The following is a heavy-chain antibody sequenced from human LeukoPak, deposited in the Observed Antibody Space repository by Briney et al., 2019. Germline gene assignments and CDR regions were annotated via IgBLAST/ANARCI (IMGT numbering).Heavy chain of an antibody. CDR2: INWNGGST. CDR1: GVTFGVHD. CDR3: ARGKMVGATAWGGLDY. Sequence: GGSLRLSCVASGVTFGVHDTSWVCQAPGKGLEWVSNINWNGGSTGYADSVKGRFTISRDNAKNSLYLQMNSLRAEDTAFYYCARGKMVGATAWGGLDYWGQGTLVTVSS. J-gene: IGHJ4*02. D-gene: IGHD1-26*01. V-gene: IGHV3-20*04.